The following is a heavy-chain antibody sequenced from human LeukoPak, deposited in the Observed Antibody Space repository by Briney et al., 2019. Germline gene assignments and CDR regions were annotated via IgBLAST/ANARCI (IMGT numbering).Heavy chain of an antibody. CDR1: GYTLTELS. D-gene: IGHD3-10*01. J-gene: IGHJ6*02. Sequence: ASVKVSCKVSGYTLTELSMHWVRQAPGKGLEWMGGFDAEDGETIYAQKFQGRVTMTEDTSTDTAYMELSSLRSEDTAVYYCATDRGYYGSGSHYYYGMDVWGQGTTVTVSS. CDR2: FDAEDGET. CDR3: ATDRGYYGSGSHYYYGMDV. V-gene: IGHV1-24*01.